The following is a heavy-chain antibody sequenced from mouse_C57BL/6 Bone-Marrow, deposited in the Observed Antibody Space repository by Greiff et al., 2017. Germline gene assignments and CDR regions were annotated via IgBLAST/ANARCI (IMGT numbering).Heavy chain of an antibody. J-gene: IGHJ2*01. CDR3: TTFYDYEDY. Sequence: EVMLVESGAELVRPGASVKLSCTASGFNIKDDYMHWVKQRPEQGLEWIGWIDPENGDTEYAPKFQGKATITADTSSHTAYLQLSSLTSEDTAVYYCTTFYDYEDYWGQGTTLTVSS. V-gene: IGHV14-4*01. CDR1: GFNIKDDY. CDR2: IDPENGDT. D-gene: IGHD2-4*01.